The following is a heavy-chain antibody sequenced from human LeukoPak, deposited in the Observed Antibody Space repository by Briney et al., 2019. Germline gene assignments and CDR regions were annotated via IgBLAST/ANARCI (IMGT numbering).Heavy chain of an antibody. D-gene: IGHD6-13*01. CDR3: ARDRSAAPADY. CDR2: IYTSGST. J-gene: IGHJ4*02. V-gene: IGHV4-4*07. CDR1: GGSISSYY. Sequence: PSETLSLTCTVSGGSISSYYWSWIRQPAGKGLEWIGRIYTSGSTNYNPSLRSRVTISIDTSKNQFSLKLTSVTAADTAVYYCARDRSAAPADYWGQGTPVTVSS.